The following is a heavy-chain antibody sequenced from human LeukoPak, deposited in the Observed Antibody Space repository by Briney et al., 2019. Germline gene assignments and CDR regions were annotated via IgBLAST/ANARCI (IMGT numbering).Heavy chain of an antibody. CDR2: IKHDGSEK. V-gene: IGHV3-7*01. CDR1: GFTFTNYW. Sequence: GGSLRLSCAASGFTFTNYWMSWVRQAPGKGLEWVANIKHDGSEKYYVDSVRGRFTISRDNAKTSLYLQMNSLRAEDTAVYYCAREGFYGDYRDAFDIWGQGTMVTVSS. CDR3: AREGFYGDYRDAFDI. D-gene: IGHD4-17*01. J-gene: IGHJ3*02.